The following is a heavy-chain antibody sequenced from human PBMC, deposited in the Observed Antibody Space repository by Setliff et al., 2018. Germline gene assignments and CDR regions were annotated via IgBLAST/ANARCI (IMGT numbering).Heavy chain of an antibody. CDR3: ARAISGWYSAHYYYMDV. V-gene: IGHV4-4*08. Sequence: TLSLTCTVSGGSISSYYWSWIRQPPGKGLEWIGYIYTSGSTNYNPSLKSRVTISVDASKNQLSLNLRSVTAADTAVYYCARAISGWYSAHYYYMDVWGKGTTVTVSS. J-gene: IGHJ6*03. D-gene: IGHD6-19*01. CDR2: IYTSGST. CDR1: GGSISSYY.